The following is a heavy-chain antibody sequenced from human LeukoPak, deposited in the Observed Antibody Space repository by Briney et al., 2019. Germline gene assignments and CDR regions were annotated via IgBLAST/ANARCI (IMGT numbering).Heavy chain of an antibody. D-gene: IGHD1-26*01. CDR1: GFTFSSYA. Sequence: GGSLRLSCAASGFTFSSYAMSWVRQAPGKGLEWVSAISGSGGSTYYADSVRGRFTTSRDNSKNTPYLQMNSLRAEDTAVYYCAKMRGSYLRYFDYWGQGTLVTVSS. CDR3: AKMRGSYLRYFDY. CDR2: ISGSGGST. V-gene: IGHV3-23*01. J-gene: IGHJ4*02.